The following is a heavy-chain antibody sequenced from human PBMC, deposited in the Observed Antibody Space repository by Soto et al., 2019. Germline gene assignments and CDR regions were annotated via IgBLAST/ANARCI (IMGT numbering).Heavy chain of an antibody. V-gene: IGHV3-30-3*01. J-gene: IGHJ4*02. Sequence: QVQLVESGGGVVQPGRSLRLSCAASGFTFSSYAMQWVRQAPGKGLEWVAVISYDGSNKYYADSVKGRFTISRDTSKNKLYLQMNSLRAEDTAVYYCARGDDYGDRKADWGQGTLVTVNS. CDR2: ISYDGSNK. CDR3: ARGDDYGDRKAD. D-gene: IGHD4-17*01. CDR1: GFTFSSYA.